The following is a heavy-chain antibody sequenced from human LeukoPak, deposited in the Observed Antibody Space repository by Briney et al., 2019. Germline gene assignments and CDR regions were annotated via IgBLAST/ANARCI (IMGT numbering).Heavy chain of an antibody. D-gene: IGHD3-22*01. CDR2: INVTGNYI. V-gene: IGHV3-74*01. CDR3: ARDLTGPYDH. J-gene: IGHJ4*02. CDR1: GFTVSTYW. Sequence: GGSLRLSCAASGFTVSTYWMHWVRQAPGKGLVWVARINVTGNYIDYAEPVKGRFTSSRDSAKNTLYLQMKSLRAEDTAVYSCARDLTGPYDHWGQGTLVTVSS.